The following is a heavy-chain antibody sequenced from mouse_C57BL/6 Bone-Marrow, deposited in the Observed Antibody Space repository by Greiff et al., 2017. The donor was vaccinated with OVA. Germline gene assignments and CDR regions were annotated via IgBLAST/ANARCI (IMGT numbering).Heavy chain of an antibody. Sequence: EVKLVESGGGLVKPGGSLKLSCAASGFTFSDYGMHWVRQAPEKGLEWVAYISSGSSTIYYADTVKGRFTLSRDNAKNTLFLQMTSLRSEDTAMYYCAREIYYDYDGPWFAYWGQGTLVTVSA. CDR2: ISSGSSTI. J-gene: IGHJ3*01. D-gene: IGHD2-4*01. CDR3: AREIYYDYDGPWFAY. V-gene: IGHV5-17*01. CDR1: GFTFSDYG.